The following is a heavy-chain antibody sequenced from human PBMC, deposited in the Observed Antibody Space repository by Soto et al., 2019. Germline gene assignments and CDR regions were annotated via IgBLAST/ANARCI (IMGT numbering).Heavy chain of an antibody. V-gene: IGHV4-39*01. CDR1: GGSISSSSYY. J-gene: IGHJ6*02. CDR3: ARLRWGNYYYGMDV. CDR2: IYYSGST. D-gene: IGHD3-16*01. Sequence: PSETLSLTCTVSGGSISSSSYYWGWIRQPPGKGLEWIGSIYYSGSTYYNPSLKSRVTISVDTSKNQFSLKLSSVTAADTAVYYCARLRWGNYYYGMDVWGQGTTVTVSS.